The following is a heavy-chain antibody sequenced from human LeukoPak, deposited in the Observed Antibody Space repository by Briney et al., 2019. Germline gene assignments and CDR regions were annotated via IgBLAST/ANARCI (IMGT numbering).Heavy chain of an antibody. CDR1: GFTFSSYG. V-gene: IGHV3-21*01. Sequence: GGSLRLSCAASGFTFSSYGMNWVRQAPGKGLEWVSSISSSSSYIYYADSVRGRFTISRDNPKNSLYLQMNSLRAEDTAVYYCARVALVSGPSYGSESEAADYWGQGTLVTVSS. D-gene: IGHD3-10*01. J-gene: IGHJ4*02. CDR2: ISSSSSYI. CDR3: ARVALVSGPSYGSESEAADY.